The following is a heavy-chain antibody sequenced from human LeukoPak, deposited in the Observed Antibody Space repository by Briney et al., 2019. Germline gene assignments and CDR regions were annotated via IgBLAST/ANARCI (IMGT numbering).Heavy chain of an antibody. D-gene: IGHD4-17*01. CDR2: INHSGYT. CDR1: CVSFNDYY. CDR3: TRMTTGHDY. J-gene: IGHJ4*02. V-gene: IGHV4-34*01. Sequence: PSETLSLTRAVSCVSFNDYYWSWGRQTPGKGLEWIGEINHSGYTNDSPSLKSRVTLSIDTSRKQFSLNLRSVTVADTGIYYCTRMTTGHDYWGQGTLVTVSS.